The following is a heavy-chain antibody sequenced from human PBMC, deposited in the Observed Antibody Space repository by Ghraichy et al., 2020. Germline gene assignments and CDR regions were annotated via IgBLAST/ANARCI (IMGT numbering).Heavy chain of an antibody. D-gene: IGHD3-10*01. J-gene: IGHJ5*02. V-gene: IGHV4-30-2*06. Sequence: SETLSLTCAVSGGSISSGGYSWSWIRQSPGKGLEWIGYIYHSGSTYYNPSLKSRVTISVDRSKNQLSLKLSSVTAADTAVYYCARDVLLWFGGFDPWGQGTLVTVSS. CDR3: ARDVLLWFGGFDP. CDR1: GGSISSGGYS. CDR2: IYHSGST.